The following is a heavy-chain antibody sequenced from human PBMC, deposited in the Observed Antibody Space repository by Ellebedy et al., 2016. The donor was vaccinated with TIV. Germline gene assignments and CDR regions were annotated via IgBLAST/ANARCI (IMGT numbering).Heavy chain of an antibody. CDR3: ARAGCSGGSCYYYYGIDV. Sequence: GESLKISCAASGFTFSSYGMHWVRQAPGKALEWVAVISYDGNNKYYADSVKGRVTISRDNSKNTLYLQMNSLRPEDTAVCYCARAGCSGGSCYYYYGIDVWGQGITVTVSS. J-gene: IGHJ6*02. D-gene: IGHD2-15*01. CDR2: ISYDGNNK. CDR1: GFTFSSYG. V-gene: IGHV3-30*03.